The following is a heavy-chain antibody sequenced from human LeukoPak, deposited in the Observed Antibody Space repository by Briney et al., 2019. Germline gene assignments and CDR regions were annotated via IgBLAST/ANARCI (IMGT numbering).Heavy chain of an antibody. J-gene: IGHJ5*02. D-gene: IGHD4-17*01. V-gene: IGHV4-38-2*02. CDR2: FYHGGST. Sequence: PSETLSLTCTVSGYSISTGYYWDWIRQPPGKGLEWIGTFYHGGSTYYNPSLKSRVTISVDTSKNQFSLNLSSVTAADTAVYYCAREGGYGDYPWFDPWGQGTLVTVSS. CDR1: GYSISTGYY. CDR3: AREGGYGDYPWFDP.